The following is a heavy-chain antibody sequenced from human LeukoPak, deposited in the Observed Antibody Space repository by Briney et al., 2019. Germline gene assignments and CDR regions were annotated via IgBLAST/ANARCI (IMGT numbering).Heavy chain of an antibody. CDR2: INQDGGET. J-gene: IGHJ4*02. CDR1: GFTFSNYW. CDR3: ARAATTGTTDY. D-gene: IGHD1-1*01. Sequence: PGGSLRLSCVASGFTFSNYWMSWVRQVPGKGLEWVANINQDGGETYYVDSVQGRFTISRDNAKNSSYLQMNILRAEDTALYSCARAATTGTTDYWGQGTLLTVSS. V-gene: IGHV3-7*01.